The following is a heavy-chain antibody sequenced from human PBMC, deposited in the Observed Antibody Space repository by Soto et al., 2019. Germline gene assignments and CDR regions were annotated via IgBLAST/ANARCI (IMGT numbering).Heavy chain of an antibody. J-gene: IGHJ4*02. D-gene: IGHD2-15*01. CDR3: ARDYQADYCSGGSCYSSDGFDY. Sequence: QVQLQESGPGLVKPSETLSLTCTVSGGSISSYYWSWIRQPPGKGLEWIGYIYYSGSTNYNPSLKSRVTISVDTSKNQFSLKLSSVTAADTAVYYCARDYQADYCSGGSCYSSDGFDYWGQGTLVTVSS. V-gene: IGHV4-59*01. CDR2: IYYSGST. CDR1: GGSISSYY.